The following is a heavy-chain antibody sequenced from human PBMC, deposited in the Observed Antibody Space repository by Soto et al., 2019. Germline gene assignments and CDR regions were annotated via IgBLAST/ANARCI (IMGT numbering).Heavy chain of an antibody. D-gene: IGHD3-10*02. Sequence: SVKVSCKASGETFSSYAISWVRQAPGKGLEWMGKIIPTFGRTNYAQKFQGRLTISADDSTSTAYMELSSLLSEDTAVYYCARDPLSSFAMDVWGQGTTVTVSS. CDR1: GETFSSYA. V-gene: IGHV1-69*13. J-gene: IGHJ6*02. CDR2: IIPTFGRT. CDR3: ARDPLSSFAMDV.